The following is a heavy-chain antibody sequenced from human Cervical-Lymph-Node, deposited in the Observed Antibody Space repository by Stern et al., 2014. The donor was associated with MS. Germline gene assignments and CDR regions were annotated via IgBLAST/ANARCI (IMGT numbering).Heavy chain of an antibody. CDR3: ARVAYGYGGKGILDN. Sequence: QVQLQESGPGLVKPSETLSLTCRVSGGSLTNHYWTWVRQPPGKGLECIGYISYRGNTNYNPTLKSRVTMSVDTSKNQFSLNLTSVTAADTAVYYCARVAYGYGGKGILDNWGQGTLVSVSS. CDR2: ISYRGNT. CDR1: GGSLTNHY. V-gene: IGHV4-59*11. D-gene: IGHD4-23*01. J-gene: IGHJ4*02.